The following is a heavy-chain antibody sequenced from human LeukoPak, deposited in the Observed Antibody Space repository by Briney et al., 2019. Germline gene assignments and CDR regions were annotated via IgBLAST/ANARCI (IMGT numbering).Heavy chain of an antibody. V-gene: IGHV1-18*01. CDR2: ISTYYGNT. Sequence: ASVKVSCKASGYTFTSYGFSWVRQAPGQGLEWMGWISTYYGNTNYAQKLQDRVTMTTDTSTSTAYMELTSLRSDDTAVYYCARDIRGVTMQAFDIWGQGTMVTVSS. CDR3: ARDIRGVTMQAFDI. CDR1: GYTFTSYG. J-gene: IGHJ3*02. D-gene: IGHD3-10*01.